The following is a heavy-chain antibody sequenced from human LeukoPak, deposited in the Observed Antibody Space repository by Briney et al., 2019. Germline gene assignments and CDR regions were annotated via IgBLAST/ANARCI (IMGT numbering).Heavy chain of an antibody. V-gene: IGHV3-7*03. D-gene: IGHD2-15*01. CDR2: IKQDGSEK. CDR3: ARVGYCSGGSCYVPFDY. Sequence: RGSLRLSCAASGFTFSSYWMSWVRHAPGKGLEWVANIKQDGSEKYYVGSVKGRFTISRDNAKNSLYLQMNSLRAEDTAVYYCARVGYCSGGSCYVPFDYWGQGTLVTVSS. J-gene: IGHJ4*02. CDR1: GFTFSSYW.